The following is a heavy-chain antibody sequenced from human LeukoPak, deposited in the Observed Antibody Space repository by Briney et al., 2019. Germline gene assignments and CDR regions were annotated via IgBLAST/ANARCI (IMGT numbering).Heavy chain of an antibody. Sequence: PGGSLRLSCAASGFTFYSYSMNWVRQAPAKGLEWGSYISRSTSAIYYADSVKGRFTISRDNAKNSLHLQMNSLRDEDTAVYYCARDRSLATNPYYFDYWGQGTLVTVSS. D-gene: IGHD5-12*01. CDR1: GFTFYSYS. V-gene: IGHV3-48*02. CDR3: ARDRSLATNPYYFDY. CDR2: ISRSTSAI. J-gene: IGHJ4*02.